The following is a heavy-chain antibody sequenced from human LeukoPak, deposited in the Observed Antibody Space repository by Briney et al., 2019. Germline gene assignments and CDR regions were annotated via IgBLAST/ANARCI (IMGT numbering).Heavy chain of an antibody. V-gene: IGHV3-74*01. CDR3: ARDPKQGGTYWNYFDY. Sequence: GGSLRLSCAASGLTFSTYCMHWVRQAPGKGPVWVSRINSDGSSTYYADSVKGRFTISRDNAKNTLYLQMNSLRDEDTAVYYCARDPKQGGTYWNYFDYWGQGALVTVSP. CDR1: GLTFSTYC. D-gene: IGHD1-26*01. CDR2: INSDGSST. J-gene: IGHJ4*02.